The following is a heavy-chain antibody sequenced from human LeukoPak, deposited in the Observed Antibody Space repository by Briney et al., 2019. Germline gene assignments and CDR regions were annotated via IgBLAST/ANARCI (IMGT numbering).Heavy chain of an antibody. D-gene: IGHD3-3*01. V-gene: IGHV1-2*02. J-gene: IGHJ4*02. Sequence: AASVKVSCKASGYTFTGYYMHWVRQAPGQGLEWMGWINPNSGGTNYVQKFQGRVTMTRDTSISTAYMELSRLRSDDTAVYYCARVGRTISTQTSQHLRGSLDYWGQGTLVTVSS. CDR1: GYTFTGYY. CDR3: ARVGRTISTQTSQHLRGSLDY. CDR2: INPNSGGT.